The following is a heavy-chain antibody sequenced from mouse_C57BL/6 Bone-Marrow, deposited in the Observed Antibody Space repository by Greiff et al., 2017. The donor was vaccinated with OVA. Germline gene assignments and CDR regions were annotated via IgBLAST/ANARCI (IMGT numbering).Heavy chain of an antibody. CDR3: SGGFGAYAMDY. CDR1: GYTFTSYW. Sequence: QVQLQQPGAELVKPGASVKLSCKASGYTFTSYWMQWVKQRPGQGLEWIGEIDPSASYTNYNQKFKGKATLTVDKSSSTAYMQLSSLTSEDSAVYYCSGGFGAYAMDYWGQGTSVTVSS. V-gene: IGHV1-50*01. D-gene: IGHD3-1*01. CDR2: IDPSASYT. J-gene: IGHJ4*01.